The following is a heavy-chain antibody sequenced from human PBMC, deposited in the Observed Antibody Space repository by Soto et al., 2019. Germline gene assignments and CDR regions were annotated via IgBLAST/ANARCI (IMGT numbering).Heavy chain of an antibody. Sequence: GGSLRLSCAASGFTFSSYDMHWVRQATGKGLEWVSAIGTAGDTYYPGSVKGRFTISRENAKNSLYLQMNSLIAVVTMGGAREPWSPSPQVSRTSSETSFDYWGQGTLVTVSS. CDR3: EPWSPSPQVSRTSSETSFDY. D-gene: IGHD3-10*01. CDR2: IGTAGDT. J-gene: IGHJ4*02. CDR1: GFTFSSYD. V-gene: IGHV3-13*04.